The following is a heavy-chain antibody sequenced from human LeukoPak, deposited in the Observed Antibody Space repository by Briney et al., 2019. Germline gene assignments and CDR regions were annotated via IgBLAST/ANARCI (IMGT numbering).Heavy chain of an antibody. V-gene: IGHV3-53*01. J-gene: IGHJ3*02. Sequence: GGSLRLSCAASGFTVSSNHMSWVRQAPGKGLEWVSEIYSDGSTYYAASVKGRFSISRDNSKNTVYLQMNSLGAEDTAVYFCARDLREHGVFDIWGQGTMVTVSS. CDR3: ARDLREHGVFDI. CDR2: IYSDGST. CDR1: GFTVSSNH. D-gene: IGHD1-26*01.